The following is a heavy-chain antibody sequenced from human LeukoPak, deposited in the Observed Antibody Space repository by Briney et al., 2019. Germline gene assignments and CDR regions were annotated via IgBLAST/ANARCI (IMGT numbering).Heavy chain of an antibody. D-gene: IGHD5-18*01. Sequence: ASVKVSCKASGDTFTCYYMHWVRQAPGQGVEGRGRSNPNSGGTNYAQKFQGRVTITRDTAIRKDYMERSRQRSDDTAVYYCARGDTAMPHLPFDYWGQGTLVTVSS. J-gene: IGHJ4*02. CDR1: GDTFTCYY. CDR2: SNPNSGGT. V-gene: IGHV1-2*06. CDR3: ARGDTAMPHLPFDY.